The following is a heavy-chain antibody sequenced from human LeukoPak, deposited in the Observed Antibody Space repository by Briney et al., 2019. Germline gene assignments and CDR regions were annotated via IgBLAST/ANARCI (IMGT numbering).Heavy chain of an antibody. D-gene: IGHD4-17*01. V-gene: IGHV1-46*01. CDR2: MSPSGGRT. CDR1: GFTFTDYC. J-gene: IGHJ4*02. CDR3: ARDHDYGDYEGPAAFDS. Sequence: GASVEVSCKAFGFTFTDYCMHWLRQAPGQGLEWMGEMSPSGGRTSYAQKFQGRVTMTGDTSTSTVYMELTSLSSEDTAVYYCARDHDYGDYEGPAAFDSWGPGTLVTVSS.